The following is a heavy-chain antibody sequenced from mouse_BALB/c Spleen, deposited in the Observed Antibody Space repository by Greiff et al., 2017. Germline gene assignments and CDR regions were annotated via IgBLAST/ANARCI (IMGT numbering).Heavy chain of an antibody. CDR3: AREDGYGFAY. CDR2: ISSGGSYT. Sequence: EVMLVESGGGLVKPGGSLKLSCAASGFTFSSYAMSWVRQSPEKRLEWVAEISSGGSYTYYPDTVTGRFTISRDNAKNTLYLEMSSLRSEDTAMYYCAREDGYGFAYWGQGTLVTVSA. D-gene: IGHD1-2*01. V-gene: IGHV5-9-4*01. CDR1: GFTFSSYA. J-gene: IGHJ3*01.